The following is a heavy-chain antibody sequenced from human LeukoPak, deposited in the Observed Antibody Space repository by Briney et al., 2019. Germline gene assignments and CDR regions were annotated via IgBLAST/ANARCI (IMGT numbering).Heavy chain of an antibody. CDR2: IYYSGST. Sequence: PSETLSLTCTVSGGSVSSGTYYWSWIRQPPGKGLEWIGYIYYSGSTNYNPSLKSRVTISVDTSKNQFSLKLSSVTAADTAVYYCARGHIDKTLELNFDYRGQGTLVTVSS. J-gene: IGHJ4*02. CDR1: GGSVSSGTYY. CDR3: ARGHIDKTLELNFDY. V-gene: IGHV4-61*01. D-gene: IGHD3-10*01.